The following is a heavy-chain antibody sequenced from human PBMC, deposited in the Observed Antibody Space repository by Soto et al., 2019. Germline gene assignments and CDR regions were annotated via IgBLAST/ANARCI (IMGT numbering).Heavy chain of an antibody. CDR2: LIPIFGTA. J-gene: IGHJ5*02. CDR3: ARDLTYYDFWSGQPPPGWFDP. Sequence: QVQLVQSGAEVKKPGSSVKVSCKASGGTFSSYAISWVRQAPGQGLEWMGGLIPIFGTANYAQKFQGRVTLTADESTSTAYMELSSLRSEDTAVYYCARDLTYYDFWSGQPPPGWFDPWGQGTLVTVS. CDR1: GGTFSSYA. D-gene: IGHD3-3*01. V-gene: IGHV1-69*01.